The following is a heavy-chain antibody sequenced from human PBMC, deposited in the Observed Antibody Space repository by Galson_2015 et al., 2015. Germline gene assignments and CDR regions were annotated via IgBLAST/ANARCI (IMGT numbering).Heavy chain of an antibody. V-gene: IGHV3-73*01. D-gene: IGHD3-10*01. Sequence: ASVKGRFTISRDDSKNTAYLQMNSLKTEDTAVYYCTRHFGTLLWFGELLEWSSWFDPWGQGTLVTVSS. CDR3: TRHFGTLLWFGELLEWSSWFDP. J-gene: IGHJ5*02.